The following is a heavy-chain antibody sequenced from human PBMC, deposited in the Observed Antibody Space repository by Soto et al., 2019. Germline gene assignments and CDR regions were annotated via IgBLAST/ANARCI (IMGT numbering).Heavy chain of an antibody. V-gene: IGHV3-11*01. CDR3: AAYCSGGSCYGGGAFDI. J-gene: IGHJ3*02. Sequence: GGPLRLSCAASGFTCGDYYMRWIRQAPGKGLEWVSDISRSGSSICYADSVKGRFTISRDNAKNSLYLQMNSLRAEDTALYYCAAYCSGGSCYGGGAFDIWGQGTMVTVSS. D-gene: IGHD2-15*01. CDR1: GFTCGDYY. CDR2: ISRSGSSI.